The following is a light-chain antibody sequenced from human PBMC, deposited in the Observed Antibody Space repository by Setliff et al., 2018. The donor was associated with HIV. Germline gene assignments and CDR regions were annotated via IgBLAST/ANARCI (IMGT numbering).Light chain of an antibody. CDR3: RSYTSRTPLYV. V-gene: IGLV2-14*03. CDR2: DVT. J-gene: IGLJ1*01. Sequence: QSALTQPASVSGSPGQSITISCTGTSSAVGGYNYVPWYQQHPGKAPKLMISDVTNRPSGVSNRLSGSKSGNTASLTISGLQAEDEADYYCRSYTSRTPLYVFGTGTKV. CDR1: SSAVGGYNY.